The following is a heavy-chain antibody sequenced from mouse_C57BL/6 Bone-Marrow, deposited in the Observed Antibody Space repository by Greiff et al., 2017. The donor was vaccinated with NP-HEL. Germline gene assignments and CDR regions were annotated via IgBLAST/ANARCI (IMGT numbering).Heavy chain of an antibody. CDR1: GFTFSSYG. CDR2: ISSGGSYT. CDR3: ARHIPFPIAY. Sequence: EVKVVESGGDLVKPGGSLKLSCAASGFTFSSYGMSWVRQTPDKRLEWVATISSGGSYTYYPDSVKGRFTISRDNAKNTLYLQMSSLKSEDTAMYYCARHIPFPIAYWGQGTLVTVSA. J-gene: IGHJ3*01. V-gene: IGHV5-6*01.